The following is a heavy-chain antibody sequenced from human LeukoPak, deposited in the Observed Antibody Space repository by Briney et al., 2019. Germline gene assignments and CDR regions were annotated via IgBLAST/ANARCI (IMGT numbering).Heavy chain of an antibody. CDR1: GYTFTSYY. J-gene: IGHJ5*02. CDR2: INPSGGST. CDR3: ARDRDFWSGYYANWFDP. D-gene: IGHD3-3*01. Sequence: ASVTVSCKASGYTFTSYYMHWVRQAPGQGLEWMGLINPSGGSTNSAQTFQGRVTMTRDTSTSTVYMELSSLRSEDTAVYYCARDRDFWSGYYANWFDPWGQGTLVTVSS. V-gene: IGHV1-46*01.